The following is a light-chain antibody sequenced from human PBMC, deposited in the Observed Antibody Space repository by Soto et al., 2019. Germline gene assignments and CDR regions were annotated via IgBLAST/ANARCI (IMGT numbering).Light chain of an antibody. CDR3: QQYYSHPLT. J-gene: IGKJ5*01. CDR1: RGIDDR. CDR2: FAS. V-gene: IGKV1D-16*01. Sequence: DIQITQSPSSFSSSELERLTITCRASRGIDDRLAWYQQKPEKAPISLIYFASNLQDWVPSRFSGSGSGTEFTLTISNLQPEDFATYYCQQYYSHPLTFGQGTRLEIK.